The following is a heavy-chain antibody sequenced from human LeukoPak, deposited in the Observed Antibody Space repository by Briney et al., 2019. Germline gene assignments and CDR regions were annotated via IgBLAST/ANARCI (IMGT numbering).Heavy chain of an antibody. CDR2: IRYDGSNK. Sequence: GGSLRLSCAASGFTFSSYGMHWVRQAPGKGLEGVAFIRYDGSNKYYADSVKGRFTISRDNSKNTLYLQMNSLRAEDTAVYYCAKDLGYSYGSGYAYWGQGTLVTVSS. CDR3: AKDLGYSYGSGYAY. J-gene: IGHJ4*02. V-gene: IGHV3-30*02. CDR1: GFTFSSYG. D-gene: IGHD5-18*01.